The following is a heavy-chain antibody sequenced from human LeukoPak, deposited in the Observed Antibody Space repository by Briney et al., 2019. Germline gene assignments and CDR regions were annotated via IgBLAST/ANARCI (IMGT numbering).Heavy chain of an antibody. Sequence: SVKVSCKASGGTFSSYAISWVRQAPGQWLEWMGGIIPIFGTANYAQKFQGRVTITADESTSTAYMELSSLRSEDTAVYYCARLKTYGDIPMDVWGQGTTVTVSS. V-gene: IGHV1-69*13. CDR1: GGTFSSYA. CDR2: IIPIFGTA. D-gene: IGHD4-17*01. J-gene: IGHJ6*02. CDR3: ARLKTYGDIPMDV.